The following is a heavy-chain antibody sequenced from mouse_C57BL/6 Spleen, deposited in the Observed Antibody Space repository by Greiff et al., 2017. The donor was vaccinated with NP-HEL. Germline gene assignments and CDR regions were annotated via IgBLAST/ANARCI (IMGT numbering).Heavy chain of an antibody. J-gene: IGHJ2*01. D-gene: IGHD2-3*01. V-gene: IGHV1-50*01. CDR3: ARSGGCYYSYFDY. CDR2: IDPSDSYT. Sequence: QVQLQQSGAELVKPGASVKLSCKASGYTFTSYWMQWVKQRPGQGLEWIGEIDPSDSYTNYNQKFKGKATLTVDTSSSTASMQLSSLTSEDSAVYYCARSGGCYYSYFDYWGQGTTLTVSS. CDR1: GYTFTSYW.